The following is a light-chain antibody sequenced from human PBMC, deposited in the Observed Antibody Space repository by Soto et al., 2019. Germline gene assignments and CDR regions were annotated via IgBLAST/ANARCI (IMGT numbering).Light chain of an antibody. CDR2: DVS. J-gene: IGLJ1*01. V-gene: IGLV2-14*01. CDR1: SSDVGGYNY. CDR3: CSYAGNFIFV. Sequence: QSALTQPASVSGSPVQSLTISCTGTSSDVGGYNYVSWYQQHPSKAPKLMIYDVSDRPSGVSDRFSGSKSGNTASLIISGLQAEDEADYYCCSYAGNFIFVFGTGTKVTVL.